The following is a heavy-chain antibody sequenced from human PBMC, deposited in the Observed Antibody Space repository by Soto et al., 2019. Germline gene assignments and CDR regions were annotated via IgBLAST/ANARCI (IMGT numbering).Heavy chain of an antibody. V-gene: IGHV1-69*06. CDR1: GGTFSSYA. CDR3: ARESRGYSRAFDI. CDR2: IIPIFGTA. Sequence: ASVKVSCKASGGTFSSYAISWVRQAPGQGLEWMGGIIPIFGTANYAQKFQGRVTITADKSTSTAYMELSSLRSEDTAVYYCARESRGYSRAFDIWGQGTMVTVSS. J-gene: IGHJ3*02. D-gene: IGHD5-18*01.